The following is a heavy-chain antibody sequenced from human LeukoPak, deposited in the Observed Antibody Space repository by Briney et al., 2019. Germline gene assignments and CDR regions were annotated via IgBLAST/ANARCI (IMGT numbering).Heavy chain of an antibody. CDR3: ARNYQLLAEFDP. J-gene: IGHJ5*02. V-gene: IGHV3-21*04. Sequence: PGGSLRLSCAASGFTFSSYSMNWVRQAPGKGLEWVSSISSSSSYIYYADSVKGRFTISRDNAKNSLYLQMNSLRSDDTAVYYCARNYQLLAEFDPWGQGTLVTVSS. CDR2: ISSSSSYI. CDR1: GFTFSSYS. D-gene: IGHD2-2*01.